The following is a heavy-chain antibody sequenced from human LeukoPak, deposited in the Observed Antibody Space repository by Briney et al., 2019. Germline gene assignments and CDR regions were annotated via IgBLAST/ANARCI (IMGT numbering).Heavy chain of an antibody. CDR2: ISAYNVEI. D-gene: IGHD3-10*01. V-gene: IGHV1-18*01. CDR1: GYTLSRYG. J-gene: IGHJ5*02. Sequence: GASVKVSCKASGYTLSRYGISWLRQPPGQGPEWMGWISAYNVEIKEEKKFQGRGSMTTDTYTSTGYMELRSRRSGDTAVYYCARDTFGELYKWFDPWGQGTLVTVSS. CDR3: ARDTFGELYKWFDP.